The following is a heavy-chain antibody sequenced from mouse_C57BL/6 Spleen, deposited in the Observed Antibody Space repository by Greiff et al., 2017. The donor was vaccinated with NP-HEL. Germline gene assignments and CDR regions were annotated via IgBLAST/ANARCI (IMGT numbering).Heavy chain of an antibody. Sequence: EVQLQQSGPELVKPGASVKISCKASGYTFTDYYMNWVKQSHGKSLEWIGDINPNNGGTSYNQKFKGKATLTVDKSSSTAYMELRSLTSEDSAVYYCAGGSNWYFDVWGTGTTVTVSS. CDR3: AGGSNWYFDV. V-gene: IGHV1-26*01. CDR1: GYTFTDYY. CDR2: INPNNGGT. J-gene: IGHJ1*03.